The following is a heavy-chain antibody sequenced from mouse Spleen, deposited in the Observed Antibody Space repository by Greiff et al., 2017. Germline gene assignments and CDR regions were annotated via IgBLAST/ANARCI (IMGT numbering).Heavy chain of an antibody. V-gene: IGHV5-9-3*01. CDR1: GFTFSSYA. J-gene: IGHJ4*01. D-gene: IGHD1-3*01. Sequence: EVQGVESGGGLVKLGGSLKLSCAASGFTFSSYAMSWVRQTPEKRLEWVATISSGGGNTYYPDSVKGRFTISRDNAKNTLYLQMSSLKSEDTAMYYCARRRSGAMDYWGQGTSVTVSS. CDR3: ARRRSGAMDY. CDR2: ISSGGGNT.